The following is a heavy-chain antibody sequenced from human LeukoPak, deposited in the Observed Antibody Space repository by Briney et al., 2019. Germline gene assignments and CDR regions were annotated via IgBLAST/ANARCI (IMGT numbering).Heavy chain of an antibody. CDR3: ARVTRIYSVDY. D-gene: IGHD1-20*01. CDR1: GFTFSSYS. V-gene: IGHV3-48*01. CDR2: ISSSSSTI. J-gene: IGHJ4*02. Sequence: AGGSLRLSCAASGFTFSSYSMTWVRQAPGKGLEWVSYISSSSSTIYYADSVKGRFTISRDNAKNSLHLQMNSLRAEDTAVYYCARVTRIYSVDYWGQGTLVTVSS.